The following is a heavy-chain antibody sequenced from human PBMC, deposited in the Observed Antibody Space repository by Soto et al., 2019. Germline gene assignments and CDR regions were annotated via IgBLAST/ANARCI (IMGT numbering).Heavy chain of an antibody. D-gene: IGHD6-13*01. CDR3: ARTSAAGKYYYGTDV. CDR1: GYSFTSYW. V-gene: IGHV5-51*01. J-gene: IGHJ6*04. CDR2: ICPGDSDT. Sequence: PGESLKISCKGSGYSFTSYWIGWVRQMPGKGLEWMGIICPGDSDTRYSPSFQGQVTISADKSISTAYLQWSSLKASDTAMYYCARTSAAGKYYYGTDVWGKGTTVTV.